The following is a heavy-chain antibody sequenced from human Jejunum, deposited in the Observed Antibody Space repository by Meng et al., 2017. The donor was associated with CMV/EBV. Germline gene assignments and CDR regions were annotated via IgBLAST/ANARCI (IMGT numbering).Heavy chain of an antibody. D-gene: IGHD3-10*01. CDR1: GGSISDYY. J-gene: IGHJ4*02. CDR2: IYSNGAT. CDR3: ARDMHREVVIQDY. Sequence: QVQLQESGPGLVKPSETLSLTCTVSGGSISDYYWSWIRQPAGKGLEWIGRIYSNGATNYNPSLKSRVTMSVDTSKNQFSLKLGSVTAADTAVYFCARDMHREVVIQDYWGQGTLVTVSS. V-gene: IGHV4-4*07.